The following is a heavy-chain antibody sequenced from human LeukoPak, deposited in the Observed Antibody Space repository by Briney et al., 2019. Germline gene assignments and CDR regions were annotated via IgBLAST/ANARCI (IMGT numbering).Heavy chain of an antibody. V-gene: IGHV3-33*01. CDR1: GFTFSSYG. CDR3: ARDPLGYCRGGSCYSALDY. D-gene: IGHD2-15*01. CDR2: IWYDGSNK. Sequence: GRSLRLSCAASGFTFSSYGMHWVRQAPGKGLEWVAVIWYDGSNKYYADSVRGRFTISRDNSKNTLYLQMNSLRAEDTAVYYCARDPLGYCRGGSCYSALDYWGQGTLVTVSS. J-gene: IGHJ4*02.